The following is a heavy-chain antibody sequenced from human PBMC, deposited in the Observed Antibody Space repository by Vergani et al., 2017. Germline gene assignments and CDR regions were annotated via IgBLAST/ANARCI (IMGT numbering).Heavy chain of an antibody. CDR3: ARAVMITFGGVIYYYYGMDV. V-gene: IGHV4-34*11. J-gene: IGHJ6*02. CDR2: IYYSGST. Sequence: QVQLQQWGAGLLKPSETLSLTCAVYGGSFSGYYWSWIRQPPGKGLEWIGYIYYSGSTNYNPSLKSRVTISVDTSKNQFSLKLSSVTAADTAVYYCARAVMITFGGVIYYYYGMDVWGQGTTVTVSS. CDR1: GGSFSGYY. D-gene: IGHD3-16*01.